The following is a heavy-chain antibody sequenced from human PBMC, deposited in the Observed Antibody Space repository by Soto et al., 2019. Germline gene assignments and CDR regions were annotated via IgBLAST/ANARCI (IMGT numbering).Heavy chain of an antibody. D-gene: IGHD1-26*01. J-gene: IGHJ4*02. CDR1: GFTFSTYN. V-gene: IGHV3-21*01. CDR2: INGRGNYI. CDR3: AREDGIVGRTSAFDY. Sequence: EVQLVESGGGLVKPGGSLRLSCAASGFTFSTYNMNWVRQAPGKGLEWVSSINGRGNYIYYADSVRGRFTLSRDNAKNSLYLQMNSLRDEDTAVYYCAREDGIVGRTSAFDYWGQGTLVTVSS.